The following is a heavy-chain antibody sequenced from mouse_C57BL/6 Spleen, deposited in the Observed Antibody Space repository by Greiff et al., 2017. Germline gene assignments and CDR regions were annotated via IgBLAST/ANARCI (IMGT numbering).Heavy chain of an antibody. CDR2: INPSTGGT. Sequence: VQLQQSGPELVKPGASVKISCKASGYSFTGYYMNWVKQSPEKSLEWIGEINPSTGGTTYNQKFKAKATLTVDKSSSTAYMQLKSLTSEDSAVYYCASRNYPYAMDYWGQGTSVTVSS. CDR1: GYSFTGYY. D-gene: IGHD2-1*01. V-gene: IGHV1-42*01. CDR3: ASRNYPYAMDY. J-gene: IGHJ4*01.